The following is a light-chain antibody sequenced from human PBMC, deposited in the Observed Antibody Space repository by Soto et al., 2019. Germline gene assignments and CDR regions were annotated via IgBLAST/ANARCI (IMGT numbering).Light chain of an antibody. CDR3: QQRSDWPST. CDR1: QSVSSNF. J-gene: IGKJ4*01. V-gene: IGKV3D-20*02. CDR2: GAS. Sequence: EIVLTQSPGTLSLSPGERATLSCRASQSVSSNFLAWYQQKPGQAPRLLIYGASSRATGIPDRFSGSGSGTDFTLTISSLEPEDFAVYYCQQRSDWPSTFGGGTKVDIK.